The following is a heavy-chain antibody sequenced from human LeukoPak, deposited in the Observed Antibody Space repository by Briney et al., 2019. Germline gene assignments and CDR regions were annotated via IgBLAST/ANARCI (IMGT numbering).Heavy chain of an antibody. J-gene: IGHJ3*02. CDR3: AKDLTISENLWFEGSDAFDI. Sequence: PGGSLRLSCAASGFAFNSCSMNWVRQAPGKGLEWVSAISGSGGSTYYADSVKGRFTISRDNSKNTLYLQMNSLRAEDTAVYYCAKDLTISENLWFEGSDAFDIWGQGTMVTVSS. CDR2: ISGSGGST. CDR1: GFAFNSCS. D-gene: IGHD3-10*01. V-gene: IGHV3-23*01.